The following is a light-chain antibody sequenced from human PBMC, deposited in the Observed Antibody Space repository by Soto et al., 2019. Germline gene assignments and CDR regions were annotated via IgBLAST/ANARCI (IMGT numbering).Light chain of an antibody. CDR1: QSLTNPY. Sequence: IVLTPSPGTLSFSPGDRATHFCRARQSLTNPYIAWYQQKPDQAPRLLIYDISSRATGIPARFSGSGSGTDFTLTISSLEPEDFAVYYCQQRSNWPWTFGQGTKVDIK. CDR3: QQRSNWPWT. CDR2: DIS. J-gene: IGKJ1*01. V-gene: IGKV3D-20*02.